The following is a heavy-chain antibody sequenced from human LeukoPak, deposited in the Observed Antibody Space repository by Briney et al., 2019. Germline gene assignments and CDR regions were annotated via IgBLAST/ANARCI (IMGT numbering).Heavy chain of an antibody. CDR3: AREEDHNAFDI. Sequence: SETLSLTCAVSGGSISSSNWWSWVRQPPGKGLEWIGYIYYSGSTNYNPSLKSRVTISVDTSKNQFSLKLSSVTAADTAVYYCAREEDHNAFDIWGQGTMVTVSS. CDR1: GGSISSSNW. J-gene: IGHJ3*02. CDR2: IYYSGST. V-gene: IGHV4-4*02.